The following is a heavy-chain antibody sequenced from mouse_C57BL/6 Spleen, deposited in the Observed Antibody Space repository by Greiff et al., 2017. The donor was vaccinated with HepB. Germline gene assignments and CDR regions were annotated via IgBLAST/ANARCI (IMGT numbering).Heavy chain of an antibody. CDR1: GYSFTGYF. CDR3: ARRGLEYWYFDV. Sequence: EVQLQQSGPELVKPGDSVKISCKASGYSFTGYFMNWVMQSHGKSLEWIGRINPYNGDTFYTQKFKGKATLTVDKSSSTAHMELRSLTSEDSAVYYCARRGLEYWYFDVWGTGTTVTVSS. CDR2: INPYNGDT. J-gene: IGHJ1*03. V-gene: IGHV1-20*01. D-gene: IGHD3-3*01.